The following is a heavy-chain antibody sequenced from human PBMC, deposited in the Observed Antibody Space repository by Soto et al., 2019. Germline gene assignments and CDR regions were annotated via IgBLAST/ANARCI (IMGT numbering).Heavy chain of an antibody. CDR1: GGTFSSYA. CDR3: ARDVIDSSGGGFDY. V-gene: IGHV1-69*12. D-gene: IGHD3-22*01. CDR2: IIPIFGTA. J-gene: IGHJ4*02. Sequence: QVQLVQSGAEVKKPGSSVKVSCKASGGTFSSYAISWVRQAPGQGLEWMGGIIPIFGTANYAQKFQGRVTITADESTSTDYMELSSLRSEDTAVYSCARDVIDSSGGGFDYWGQGTLVTVSS.